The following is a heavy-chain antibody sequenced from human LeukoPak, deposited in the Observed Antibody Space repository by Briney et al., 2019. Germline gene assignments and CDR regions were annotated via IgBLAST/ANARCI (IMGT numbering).Heavy chain of an antibody. CDR1: GDSINSGASF. D-gene: IGHD3-3*01. V-gene: IGHV4-61*02. J-gene: IGHJ2*01. Sequence: SQTLSLTCTVSGDSINSGASFWSWIRQPAGKGLEWIGRVSSTGSTRYNPSLESRLGISLDTSENRFSLTLTSVTAADTAVYCARLNFWNNAWSFDLWGRGTLVTVSS. CDR3: ARLNFWNNAWSFDL. CDR2: VSSTGST.